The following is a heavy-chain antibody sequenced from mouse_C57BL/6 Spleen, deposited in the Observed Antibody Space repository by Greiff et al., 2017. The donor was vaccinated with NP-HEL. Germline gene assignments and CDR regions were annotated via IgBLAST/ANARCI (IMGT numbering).Heavy chain of an antibody. J-gene: IGHJ4*01. CDR2: IYPGSGST. CDR1: GYTFTSYW. CDR3: ASVAMDY. V-gene: IGHV1-55*01. Sequence: QVQLKQPGAELVKPGASVKMSCKASGYTFTSYWITWVKQRPGQGLEWIGDIYPGSGSTNYNEKFKSKVTLTVDTSYSTAYMQLSSLTSEDSAFYYCASVAMDYWGQGTSVTVSS.